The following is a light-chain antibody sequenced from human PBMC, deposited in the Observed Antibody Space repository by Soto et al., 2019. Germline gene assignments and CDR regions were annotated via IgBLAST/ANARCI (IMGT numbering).Light chain of an antibody. J-gene: IGKJ1*01. V-gene: IGKV1-5*01. Sequence: DIQVTQSPSTLSASVGDRVTITCRAGQSISSWLAWYQQKPGKAPKLLIYDASSLESGVPSRFSGSGSGTEFTLTISSLQPVDFATYYCQQYTSYYTFGQGTKVEIK. CDR2: DAS. CDR1: QSISSW. CDR3: QQYTSYYT.